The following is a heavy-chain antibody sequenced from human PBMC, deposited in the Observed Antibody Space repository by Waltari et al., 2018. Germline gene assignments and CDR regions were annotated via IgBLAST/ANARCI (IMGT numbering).Heavy chain of an antibody. CDR3: TRSRSSGEQIHFDY. Sequence: QVQLQESGPGLVKPSATLSLTCTVSGGSIERDDWTWVRQTPGKGLEWIGYIFNGGATNYDPSLMSRVSISLDMANRQFSLNLMSVTAADTAVYFCTRSRSSGEQIHFDYWGRGILVTVSS. D-gene: IGHD1-26*01. V-gene: IGHV4-59*01. J-gene: IGHJ4*02. CDR2: IFNGGAT. CDR1: GGSIERDD.